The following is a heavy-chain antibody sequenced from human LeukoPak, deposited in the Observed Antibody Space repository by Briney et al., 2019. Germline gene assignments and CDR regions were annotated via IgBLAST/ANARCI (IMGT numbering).Heavy chain of an antibody. CDR1: GGSVSSGIYY. Sequence: SETLPLTCTVSGGSVSSGIYYWSWIRQPPGKGLEWIGFMHYSGSTSHHPSLKSRVTISVDTSKNQLSLKLSSVTAADTAVYYCARVAIAGTGPDCWGQGTLVTVSS. D-gene: IGHD6-13*01. CDR2: MHYSGST. J-gene: IGHJ4*02. V-gene: IGHV4-61*01. CDR3: ARVAIAGTGPDC.